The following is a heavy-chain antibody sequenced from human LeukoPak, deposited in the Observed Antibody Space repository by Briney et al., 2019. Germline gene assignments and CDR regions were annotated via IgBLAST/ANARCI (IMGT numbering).Heavy chain of an antibody. V-gene: IGHV4-59*12. Sequence: SETLSLTCSVSGDSISGFYWKWIRQSPEKGLEWIAVTHYSGTTNYNPSLKSRVTISIDTSRQQFFLKLSSVTAADTAVYYCVLAPNSNWFDFWGQGTRVTVSS. J-gene: IGHJ5*01. CDR3: VLAPNSNWFDF. D-gene: IGHD2-8*01. CDR2: THYSGTT. CDR1: GDSISGFY.